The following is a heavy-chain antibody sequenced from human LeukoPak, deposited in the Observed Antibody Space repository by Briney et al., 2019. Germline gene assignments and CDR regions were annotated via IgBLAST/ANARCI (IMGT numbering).Heavy chain of an antibody. CDR2: ISGSGGST. Sequence: GGSLRLSCAASGFTFSSYDMSWVRQAPGKGLEWVSAISGSGGSTYYADSVKGRFTISRDNSKNTLYLQMNSLRAEDTAVYYCAKGGIYYYDSSGYYYDYWGQGTLVTVSS. CDR3: AKGGIYYYDSSGYYYDY. D-gene: IGHD3-22*01. V-gene: IGHV3-23*01. CDR1: GFTFSSYD. J-gene: IGHJ4*02.